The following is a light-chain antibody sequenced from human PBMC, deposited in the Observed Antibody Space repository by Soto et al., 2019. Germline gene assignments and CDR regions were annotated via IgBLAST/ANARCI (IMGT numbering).Light chain of an antibody. V-gene: IGKV3-20*01. CDR2: DTF. J-gene: IGKJ2*01. Sequence: ETVLTQSPGTLSSSPGERATLSCRASQSVGSTYLAWYQQQPGQAPRLLLYDTFNRATGIPYRCSGGGSGTNFTITISSLQPEDDAVYHCQQYGNRPWTFGQGTKLEIK. CDR1: QSVGSTY. CDR3: QQYGNRPWT.